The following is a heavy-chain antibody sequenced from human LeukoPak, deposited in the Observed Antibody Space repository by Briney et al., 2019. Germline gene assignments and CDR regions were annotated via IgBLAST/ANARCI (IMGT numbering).Heavy chain of an antibody. CDR2: ISWDGGRT. D-gene: IGHD5-24*01. Sequence: PGGSLRLSCAASGCTFINYWMSGVRPAPGRGLEWVSRISWDGGRTYYADAVQDRCTTSRDNAKNSQFLQMSSLRAEGPAGYYCVTCTIVLHKRCFAFDSWGAGRIVALS. CDR1: GCTFINYW. CDR3: VTCTIVLHKRCFAFDS. V-gene: IGHV3-20*04. J-gene: IGHJ3*01.